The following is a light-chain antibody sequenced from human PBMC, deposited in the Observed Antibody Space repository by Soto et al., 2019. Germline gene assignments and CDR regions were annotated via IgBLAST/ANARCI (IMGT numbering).Light chain of an antibody. V-gene: IGKV3-20*01. CDR2: GAS. CDR3: QQYGSSRFT. Sequence: EIVLTQSPGTLSLSPGERATLSCRASQSVSSSYLAWYQQKPGQAPRLLIYGASSRATGIPDRFSGSGSGTDFTLTISRLEPEDFAVYYCQQYGSSRFTFGPGTNGDIK. J-gene: IGKJ3*01. CDR1: QSVSSSY.